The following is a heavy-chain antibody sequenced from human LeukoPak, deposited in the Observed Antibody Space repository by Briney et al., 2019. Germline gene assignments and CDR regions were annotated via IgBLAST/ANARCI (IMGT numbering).Heavy chain of an antibody. Sequence: GGSLRLSCAASGFIFSSFAMSWVRQAPGKGLEWVSAITTSGDNAYYVDSVKGRFTMSRDNSKNTLYLQMNSLGADDTAVYYCARDHDNFFDYWGQGTLVSVST. J-gene: IGHJ4*02. CDR1: GFIFSSFA. V-gene: IGHV3-23*01. D-gene: IGHD3-9*01. CDR3: ARDHDNFFDY. CDR2: ITTSGDNA.